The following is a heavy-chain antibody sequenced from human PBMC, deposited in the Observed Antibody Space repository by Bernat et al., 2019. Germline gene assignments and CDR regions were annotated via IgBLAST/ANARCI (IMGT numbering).Heavy chain of an antibody. J-gene: IGHJ3*02. V-gene: IGHV3-30-3*01. CDR1: GFTFSSYA. D-gene: IGHD1-14*01. Sequence: QVQLVESGGGVVQPGRSLRLSCAASGFTFSSYAMHWVRQAPGKGLDWVAVISYDGSNKYYADSVKGRFTISRDNSKNTLYLQMNSLRAEDTAVYYCASAIRDRGAFDIWGQGTMVTVSS. CDR2: ISYDGSNK. CDR3: ASAIRDRGAFDI.